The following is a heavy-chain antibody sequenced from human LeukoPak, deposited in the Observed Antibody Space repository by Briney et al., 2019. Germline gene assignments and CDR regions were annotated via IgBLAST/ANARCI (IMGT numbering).Heavy chain of an antibody. Sequence: GGSLRLSCAASGFTFSSYWMSWVRQAPGKGLEWVSAISGSGRSTYYADSVKGRFTISRDNSMNTLYLQMNSLRAEDTAIYYCAKERSGETYFDYWGQGTLVTVSS. J-gene: IGHJ4*02. CDR3: AKERSGETYFDY. D-gene: IGHD7-27*01. CDR2: ISGSGRST. V-gene: IGHV3-23*01. CDR1: GFTFSSYW.